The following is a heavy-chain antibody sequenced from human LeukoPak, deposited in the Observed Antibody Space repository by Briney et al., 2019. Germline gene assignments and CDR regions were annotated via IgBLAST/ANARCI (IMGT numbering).Heavy chain of an antibody. D-gene: IGHD3-10*01. J-gene: IGHJ4*02. Sequence: SQTLSPTCAISGDSVSSNSVAWNWIRQSPSRGLEWLGRTYYRSRWHNDYALSVKSRITINPDTSQNQFSLQLNSVTPEDTAVYYCARDYTYYYGSGSYYFDYWGQGTLVTVSS. CDR2: TYYRSRWHN. CDR3: ARDYTYYYGSGSYYFDY. V-gene: IGHV6-1*01. CDR1: GDSVSSNSVA.